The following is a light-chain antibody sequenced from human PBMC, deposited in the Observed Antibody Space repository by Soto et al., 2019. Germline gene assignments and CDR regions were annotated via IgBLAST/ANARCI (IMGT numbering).Light chain of an antibody. CDR3: QSYDNTLKGCV. J-gene: IGLJ1*01. CDR2: GNT. V-gene: IGLV1-40*01. Sequence: QSVLTQPPSVSGAPGQRVIISCTGGGSNIGADYEVHWYQQLPGKAPKVLIYGNTNRPSGVPDRFSGSKSGSSASLAITGLQAEDEAEYYCQSYDNTLKGCVFGTGTKLTVL. CDR1: GSNIGADYE.